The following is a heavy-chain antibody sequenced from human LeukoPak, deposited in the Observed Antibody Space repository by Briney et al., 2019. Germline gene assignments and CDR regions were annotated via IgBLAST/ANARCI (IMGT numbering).Heavy chain of an antibody. J-gene: IGHJ4*02. V-gene: IGHV4-30-4*08. CDR1: GGSISSSSYY. Sequence: SETLSLTCTVSGGSISSSSYYWGWIRQPPGKGLEWIGYIYYSGSTYYNPSLKSRVTISVDTSKNQFSLKLSSVTAADTAVYYCARKYYYDSSGYYYDYWGQGTLVTVSS. CDR3: ARKYYYDSSGYYYDY. D-gene: IGHD3-22*01. CDR2: IYYSGST.